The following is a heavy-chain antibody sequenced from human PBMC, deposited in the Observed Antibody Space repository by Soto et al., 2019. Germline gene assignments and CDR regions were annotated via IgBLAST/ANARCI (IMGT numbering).Heavy chain of an antibody. J-gene: IGHJ5*02. D-gene: IGHD6-13*01. V-gene: IGHV4-31*03. CDR2: IYYSGST. CDR3: ARVFSARSSFFDP. Sequence: SETLSLTCTVSGGSISSGGYYWSWIRQHPGKGLEWIGYIYYSGSTYYNPSLKSRVTISVDTSKNQFSLKLSSVTAADTAVYYCARVFSARSSFFDPWGQGTLVTVS. CDR1: GGSISSGGYY.